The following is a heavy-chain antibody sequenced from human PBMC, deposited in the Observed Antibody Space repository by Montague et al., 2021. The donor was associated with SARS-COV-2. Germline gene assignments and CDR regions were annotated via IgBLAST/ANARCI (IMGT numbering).Heavy chain of an antibody. J-gene: IGHJ2*01. CDR1: GGSISSSHW. CDR2: IYHSGST. D-gene: IGHD3-10*01. Sequence: SETLSLTCTVSGGSISSSHWWSWVRHPPGKGLEWIGEIYHSGSTNYNPSLKSRVTILIDNSNNQFSLMLSSVTAADTAVYYCAREFRTYGYGGQYWYFDLWGRGTPVTVSS. CDR3: AREFRTYGYGGQYWYFDL. V-gene: IGHV4-4*02.